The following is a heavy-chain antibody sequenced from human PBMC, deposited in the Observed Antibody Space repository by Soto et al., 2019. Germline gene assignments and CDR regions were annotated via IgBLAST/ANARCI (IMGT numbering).Heavy chain of an antibody. CDR3: ARDLICCGMDV. CDR1: CGSMRSYY. CDR2: VFYSGNT. J-gene: IGHJ6*02. Sequence: SETLSLTCNVSCGSMRSYYWTWMRQSPGKGLEWLGNVFYSGNTNLNPSLRDRLSISVDTSKNKFSLMLNSVTAADTAVYYCARDLICCGMDVWGQGTTVTVSS. V-gene: IGHV4-59*01. D-gene: IGHD2-8*01.